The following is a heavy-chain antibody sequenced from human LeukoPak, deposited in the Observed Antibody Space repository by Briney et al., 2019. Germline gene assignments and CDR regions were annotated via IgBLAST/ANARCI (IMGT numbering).Heavy chain of an antibody. CDR1: GFTFSSYG. CDR3: ARGEYYYDGGY. J-gene: IGHJ4*02. Sequence: PGRSLRLSCAASGFTFSSYGMHWVRQAPGKGLEWVTFISYDGVNKYSADSVKDRFTISRDNSKNTLYLQMNSLRAEDTAVYYCARGEYYYDGGYWGQGTLVTVSS. CDR2: ISYDGVNK. D-gene: IGHD3-22*01. V-gene: IGHV3-30*03.